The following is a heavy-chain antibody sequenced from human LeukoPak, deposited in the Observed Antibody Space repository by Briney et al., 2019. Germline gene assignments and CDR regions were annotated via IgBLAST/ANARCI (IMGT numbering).Heavy chain of an antibody. CDR3: AKDVGKWESLHFFDY. D-gene: IGHD1-26*01. CDR2: IYSNNTT. Sequence: GGSLRLSCAASGFTVNNNYMTWVRQAPGKGLEWVSVIYSNNTTYYADSVKGRFTISRDSSKNTLYVQMNSLRGDDTAVYYCAKDVGKWESLHFFDYWGQGTLVTVSS. V-gene: IGHV3-53*01. CDR1: GFTVNNNY. J-gene: IGHJ4*02.